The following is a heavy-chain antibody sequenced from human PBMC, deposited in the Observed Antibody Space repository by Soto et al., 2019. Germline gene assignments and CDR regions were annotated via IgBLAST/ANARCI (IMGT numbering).Heavy chain of an antibody. V-gene: IGHV4-34*01. CDR3: ARDPSYGSGIPHTDY. J-gene: IGHJ4*02. CDR2: INHSGST. Sequence: QVQLQQWGAGLLKPSETLSLTCAVYGGSFSGYYWSWIRQPPGQGLEWIGEINHSGSTNYNPSLKSRVTISVDTSKNQFSLKLSSVTAADTAVYYCARDPSYGSGIPHTDYWGQGTLVTVSS. D-gene: IGHD3-10*01. CDR1: GGSFSGYY.